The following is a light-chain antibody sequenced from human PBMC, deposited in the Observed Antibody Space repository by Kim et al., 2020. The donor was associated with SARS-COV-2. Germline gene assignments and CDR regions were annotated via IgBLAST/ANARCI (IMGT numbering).Light chain of an antibody. Sequence: SPGESATLSCRASQSVSSSYLAWYQQKPGQAPRLLIYGASSRATGIPHRFSGSGSGTDFTLTISRLEPEDFAVYYCQQYGSSPRTFGQGTKVEIK. CDR1: QSVSSSY. CDR2: GAS. V-gene: IGKV3-20*01. J-gene: IGKJ1*01. CDR3: QQYGSSPRT.